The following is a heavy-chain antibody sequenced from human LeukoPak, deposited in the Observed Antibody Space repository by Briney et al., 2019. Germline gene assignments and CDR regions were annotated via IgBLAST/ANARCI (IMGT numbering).Heavy chain of an antibody. D-gene: IGHD6-13*01. CDR2: INHSGST. V-gene: IGHV4-34*01. Sequence: SETLSLTCAVYGGSFSGYYWSWIRQPPGKGLEWIGEINHSGSTNYNPSLKSRVTISVDTSKNQFSLKLSSVTAADTAVYYCARGSRSLIAAAVYYYYYYGMDVWGQGTRSPSP. CDR3: ARGSRSLIAAAVYYYYYYGMDV. CDR1: GGSFSGYY. J-gene: IGHJ6*02.